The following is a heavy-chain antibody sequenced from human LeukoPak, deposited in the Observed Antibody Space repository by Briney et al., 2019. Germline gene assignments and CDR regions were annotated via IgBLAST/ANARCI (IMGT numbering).Heavy chain of an antibody. CDR2: IYYSGST. J-gene: IGHJ6*03. CDR1: GGSIGSYY. D-gene: IGHD5-18*01. CDR3: AREGGYSYGYGGYYYYYMDV. V-gene: IGHV4-59*01. Sequence: PSETLSLTCTVSGGSIGSYYWSWIRQPPGKGLEWIGYIYYSGSTNYNPSLKSRVTISVDTSKNQFSLKLSSVTAADTAVYYCAREGGYSYGYGGYYYYYMDVWGKGTTVTVSS.